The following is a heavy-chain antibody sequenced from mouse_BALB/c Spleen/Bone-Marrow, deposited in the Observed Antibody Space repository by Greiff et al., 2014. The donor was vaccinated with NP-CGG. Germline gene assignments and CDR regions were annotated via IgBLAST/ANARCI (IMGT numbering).Heavy chain of an antibody. CDR3: AKKDYGSSSFDY. CDR1: GYSFTDSN. Sequence: EVQLQQSGPELEKPGASVKISCKVSGYSFTDSNMNWVKQSNGKNLEWIGNIDPYYGGTSYSQKFKGKATLTVDKSSSTAYMQLRSLTSEDSAVYYCAKKDYGSSSFDYWGQGTTLTVSS. CDR2: IDPYYGGT. J-gene: IGHJ2*01. D-gene: IGHD1-1*01. V-gene: IGHV1-39*01.